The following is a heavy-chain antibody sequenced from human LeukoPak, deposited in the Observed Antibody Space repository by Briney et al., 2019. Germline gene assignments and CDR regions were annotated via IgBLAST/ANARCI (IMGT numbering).Heavy chain of an antibody. CDR2: ISYDGSTK. J-gene: IGHJ3*02. V-gene: IGHV3-30-3*01. D-gene: IGHD1-1*01. Sequence: GGSLRLSCAASGFTFNTYVMHWVRQAPGKGLEWVAVISYDGSTKYYADSVKGRFTISRDNSKNTVYLQMDSLRPEDTAVCYCARARGTTGTTRIAFDIWGKGTMVTVSS. CDR1: GFTFNTYV. CDR3: ARARGTTGTTRIAFDI.